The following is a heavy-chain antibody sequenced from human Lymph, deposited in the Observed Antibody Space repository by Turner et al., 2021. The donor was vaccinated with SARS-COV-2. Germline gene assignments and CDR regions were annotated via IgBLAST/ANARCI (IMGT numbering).Heavy chain of an antibody. J-gene: IGHJ4*02. CDR2: SIPILGIA. CDR1: GGTFSRYG. CDR3: ARSPQYSYDDY. D-gene: IGHD5-18*01. V-gene: IGHV1-69*10. Sequence: QVQLVQSGAEVKKPGSSGKVSFKASGGTFSRYGISWVRQAPGQGLVWMGGSIPILGIANYAQKFQGRVTITADKSTSTTYMKLSSLRSEDTAMYYCARSPQYSYDDYWGQGTLVTVSS.